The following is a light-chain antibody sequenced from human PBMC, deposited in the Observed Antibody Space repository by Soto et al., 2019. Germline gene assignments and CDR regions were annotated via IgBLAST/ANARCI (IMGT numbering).Light chain of an antibody. CDR2: EVS. V-gene: IGLV2-14*01. CDR3: TSFTTISTWV. CDR1: SSDVGGYNY. Sequence: QSALTQPASVSGSPGQSITISCTGTSSDVGGYNYVSWFQQHPGKAPKLKIYEVSNRPSGVSNRFSGSKSGNTASLTISELQAEDEVDYYCTSFTTISTWVFGGGTKLTVL. J-gene: IGLJ3*02.